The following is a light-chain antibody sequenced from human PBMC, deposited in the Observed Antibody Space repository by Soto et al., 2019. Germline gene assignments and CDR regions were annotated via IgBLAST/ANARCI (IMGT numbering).Light chain of an antibody. Sequence: QSVLTQPASVSGSPGQSITISCTGTSSDVGGYNYVSWYQQHPGKAPKLMIYDVSNRPPGVSNRFSGSKSGNTASLTISGLQAEDEADYYCNSYTSSSTRVFGTGTKVTVL. CDR1: SSDVGGYNY. V-gene: IGLV2-14*01. J-gene: IGLJ1*01. CDR3: NSYTSSSTRV. CDR2: DVS.